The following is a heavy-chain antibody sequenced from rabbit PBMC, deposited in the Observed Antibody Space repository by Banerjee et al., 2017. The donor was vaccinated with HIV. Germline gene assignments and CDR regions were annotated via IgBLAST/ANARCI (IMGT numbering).Heavy chain of an antibody. CDR3: ARADYAGSGYGTYFNL. CDR1: GFSFSSGGY. J-gene: IGHJ4*01. CDR2: IYAGSSGST. D-gene: IGHD8-1*01. Sequence: QSLEESGGDLVKPGASLTLTCTASGFSFSSGGYFLWGRPAPGEGGGGGGNNFCGGKGLEWIAYIYAGSSGSTYYATWAKGRFTISKTSSTTVTLQMTSLTAADTATYFCARADYAGSGYGTYFNLWGPGTLVTVS. V-gene: IGHV1S40*01.